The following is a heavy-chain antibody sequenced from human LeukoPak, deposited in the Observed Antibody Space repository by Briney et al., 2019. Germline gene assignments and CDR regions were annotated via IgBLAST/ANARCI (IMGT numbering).Heavy chain of an antibody. CDR2: FDPEDGET. J-gene: IGHJ6*03. CDR1: GYTLTELS. Sequence: ASVKVSCKVSGYTLTELSMHWVRQAPGKGLEWMGGFDPEDGETIYAQKLQGRVTMTEDTSTDTAYMELSSLRSEDTAVYYCATNIVVPAAPRDYYYYMDVWGKGTTVTVSS. D-gene: IGHD2-2*01. CDR3: ATNIVVPAAPRDYYYYMDV. V-gene: IGHV1-24*01.